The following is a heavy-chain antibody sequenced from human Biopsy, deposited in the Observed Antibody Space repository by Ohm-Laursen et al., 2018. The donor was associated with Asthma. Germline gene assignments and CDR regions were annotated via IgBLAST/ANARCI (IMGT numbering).Heavy chain of an antibody. J-gene: IGHJ4*02. D-gene: IGHD6-19*01. Sequence: SLRLSCAASRFTYEMHWVRQAPGKGLEWVAVVSYDGSSIYYADSVKGRFTISRDNSKNTLSLQMNILTAEATAVYYCAREGVAGTHIEDWGQGTLVTVSS. CDR3: AREGVAGTHIED. CDR1: RFTYE. CDR2: VSYDGSSI. V-gene: IGHV3-30-3*01.